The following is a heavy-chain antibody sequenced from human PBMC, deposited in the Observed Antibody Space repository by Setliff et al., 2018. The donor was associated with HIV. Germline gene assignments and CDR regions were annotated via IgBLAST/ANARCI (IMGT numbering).Heavy chain of an antibody. D-gene: IGHD3-22*01. CDR1: GGSIDNNKYY. Sequence: SETLSLTCSVSGGSIDNNKYYWTWIRQPPGKGLEWTGSIYHTGRTYYNRSLESRLTISIDTSKNQFSLKLTSVTAADTAMYYCASRIYYYDESRVLREEGFVPWGQGTLVTRLL. CDR3: ASRIYYYDESRVLREEGFVP. J-gene: IGHJ5*02. CDR2: IYHTGRT. V-gene: IGHV4-39*01.